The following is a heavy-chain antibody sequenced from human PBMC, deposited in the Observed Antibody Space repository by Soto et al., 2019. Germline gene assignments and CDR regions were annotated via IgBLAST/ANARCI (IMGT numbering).Heavy chain of an antibody. Sequence: QLLESGGGLAQPGGSLTLSCEASGFTFSTSAMNWVRQAPGKGLEWVSLPSDSGGRTYYADSVKGRFTISRDNSKNTLYLQMNSLRAEDTAVYYCAKSLNINWKNWFDPWGQGTLVTVSS. D-gene: IGHD1-1*01. J-gene: IGHJ5*02. V-gene: IGHV3-23*01. CDR3: AKSLNINWKNWFDP. CDR2: PSDSGGRT. CDR1: GFTFSTSA.